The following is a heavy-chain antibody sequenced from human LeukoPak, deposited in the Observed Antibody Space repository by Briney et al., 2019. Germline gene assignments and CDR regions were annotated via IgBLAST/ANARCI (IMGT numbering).Heavy chain of an antibody. CDR2: INPSGGST. J-gene: IGHJ4*02. CDR1: GGTFSSYA. Sequence: ASVKVSCKASGGTFSSYAISWVRQAPGQGLEWMGIINPSGGSTSYAQKFQGRVTMTRDTSTSTVYMELSSLRSEDTAVYYCASQGYSYGTYYFDYWGQGTLVTVSS. CDR3: ASQGYSYGTYYFDY. D-gene: IGHD5-18*01. V-gene: IGHV1-46*01.